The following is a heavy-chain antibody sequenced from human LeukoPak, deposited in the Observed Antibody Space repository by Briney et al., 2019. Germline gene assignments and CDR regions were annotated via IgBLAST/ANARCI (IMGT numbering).Heavy chain of an antibody. CDR1: GFTFSSYA. J-gene: IGHJ4*02. CDR2: ISGSGGST. Sequence: GGSLRLSCAASGFTFSSYAMSWVRQAPGKGLEWVSAISGSGGSTYYADSVKGRFTISRDNSKNTLYLQMNSLRAEDTAAYYCAKLYSGSYYGGVAVDYWGQGTLVTVSS. D-gene: IGHD1-26*01. CDR3: AKLYSGSYYGGVAVDY. V-gene: IGHV3-23*01.